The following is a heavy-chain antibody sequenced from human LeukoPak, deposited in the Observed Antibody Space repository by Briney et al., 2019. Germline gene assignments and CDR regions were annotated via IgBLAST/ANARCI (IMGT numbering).Heavy chain of an antibody. CDR1: GYTFTTYG. CDR2: MNPNSGNT. J-gene: IGHJ5*02. V-gene: IGHV1-8*01. CDR3: ARGPNKSDGGNSGSAWFDP. Sequence: ASVKVSCKASGYTFTTYGINWVRQATGQGLEWMGWMNPNSGNTGYAQKFQGRVTMTRNTSISTAYMELSSLRSEDTAVYYCARGPNKSDGGNSGSAWFDPWGQGTLVTVSS. D-gene: IGHD4-23*01.